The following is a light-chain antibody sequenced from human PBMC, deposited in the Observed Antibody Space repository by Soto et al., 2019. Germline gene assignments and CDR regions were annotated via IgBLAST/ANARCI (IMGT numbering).Light chain of an antibody. CDR2: GAS. CDR1: QSVSSN. V-gene: IGKV3D-15*01. J-gene: IGKJ5*01. CDR3: QQYNDWPPIT. Sequence: EIVMTQSPATLSVSAGERATLSCRASQSVSSNLAWYQQRPGQAPRLLIYGASIRATGTPARISGSGSGTEFTLTISSLQPEDSAVYFCQQYNDWPPITFGQGTRLEIK.